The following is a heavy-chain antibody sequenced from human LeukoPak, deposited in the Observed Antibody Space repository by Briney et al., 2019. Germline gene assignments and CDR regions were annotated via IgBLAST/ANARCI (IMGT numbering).Heavy chain of an antibody. D-gene: IGHD6-19*01. CDR3: ARGPPSGWYDY. CDR2: IYYSGST. Sequence: KASETLSLTCTVSGGSISSYYWSWIRQPPGKGLEWIGYIYYSGSTNYNPSLKSRVTISVDTSKNQFSLKLSSVTAADTAVYYCARGPPSGWYDYWGQGTLVTVSS. V-gene: IGHV4-59*12. CDR1: GGSISSYY. J-gene: IGHJ4*02.